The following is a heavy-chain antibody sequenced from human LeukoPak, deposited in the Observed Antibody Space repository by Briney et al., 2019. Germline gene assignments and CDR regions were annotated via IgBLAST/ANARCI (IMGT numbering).Heavy chain of an antibody. Sequence: GGSLRLSCAASGFTFSSYAMSWVRQAPGKGLEWVSAISPSSDSTSYADSVKGRFTISRDNSKNTLYLQMNSLRAEDTAVYYCAKTDSLMTGAFDIWGQGTMVTVSS. D-gene: IGHD3-9*01. CDR3: AKTDSLMTGAFDI. J-gene: IGHJ3*02. V-gene: IGHV3-23*01. CDR1: GFTFSSYA. CDR2: ISPSSDST.